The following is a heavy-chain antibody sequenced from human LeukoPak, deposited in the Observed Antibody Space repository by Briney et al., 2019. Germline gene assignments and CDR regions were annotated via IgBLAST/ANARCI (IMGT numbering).Heavy chain of an antibody. J-gene: IGHJ3*01. D-gene: IGHD2-2*01. CDR1: GYTFTSYW. CDR3: ARHVSSSRVAYDV. Sequence: GESLQISCKGSGYTFTSYWIGWVRRMPGKGLEWMGLRNPADSDTRYSPSFQGQVTISVDKSISTAYLEWSSLKASDTAMYYCARHVSSSRVAYDVWGQGTMVTVSS. CDR2: RNPADSDT. V-gene: IGHV5-51*01.